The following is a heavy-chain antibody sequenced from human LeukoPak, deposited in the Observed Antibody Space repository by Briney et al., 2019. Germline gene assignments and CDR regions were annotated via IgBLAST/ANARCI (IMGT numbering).Heavy chain of an antibody. Sequence: PSETLSLTCTVSGGSISSSSYYWGWIRQPPGKGLEWIGSIYYSGYTYYNPSLESRVTISVDTSKNQFSLKLSSVTAADTAVYYCARVSGYDWESFYDYWGQGTLVTVSS. V-gene: IGHV4-39*07. J-gene: IGHJ4*02. D-gene: IGHD5-12*01. CDR1: GGSISSSSYY. CDR3: ARVSGYDWESFYDY. CDR2: IYYSGYT.